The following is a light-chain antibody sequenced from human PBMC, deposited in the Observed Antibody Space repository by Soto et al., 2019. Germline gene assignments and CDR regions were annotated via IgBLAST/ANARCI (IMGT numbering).Light chain of an antibody. CDR2: DVS. V-gene: IGLV2-11*01. J-gene: IGLJ1*01. CDR3: CSYAGSYTYV. CDR1: SSDIGGYNY. Sequence: QSVLTQPRSVSGSPGQSVTISCTGTSSDIGGYNYVSWYQQHPGKAPKLIIFDVSERPSGVPARFSGSKSGNTASLTISGLQAYDEDDYYCCSYAGSYTYVFRSGTKVPVL.